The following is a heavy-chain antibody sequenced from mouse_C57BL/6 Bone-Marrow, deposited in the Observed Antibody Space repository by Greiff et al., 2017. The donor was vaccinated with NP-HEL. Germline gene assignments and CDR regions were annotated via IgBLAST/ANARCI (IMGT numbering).Heavy chain of an antibody. CDR2: ISYDGSN. Sequence: ESGPGLVKPSQSLSLTCSVTGYSITSGYYWNWIRQFPGNKLEWMGYISYDGSNNYNPSLKNRISITRDTSKNQFFLKLNSVTTEDTATYYCARENGSGYFDYWGQGTTLTVSS. D-gene: IGHD1-1*01. CDR3: ARENGSGYFDY. J-gene: IGHJ2*01. CDR1: GYSITSGYY. V-gene: IGHV3-6*01.